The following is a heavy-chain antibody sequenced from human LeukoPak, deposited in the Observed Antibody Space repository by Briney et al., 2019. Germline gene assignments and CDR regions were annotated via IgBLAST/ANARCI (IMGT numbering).Heavy chain of an antibody. Sequence: SETLSLTCTVSGGSVSSYYWSWIRQPPGKELEWIAYIYHSGSTSYNPSLKSRVTIPLDTSKNQFSLKLSSVTAADTAVYYCARGGNLFDPWGQGTLVTVSS. CDR1: GGSVSSYY. CDR3: ARGGNLFDP. CDR2: IYHSGST. V-gene: IGHV4-59*02. J-gene: IGHJ5*02.